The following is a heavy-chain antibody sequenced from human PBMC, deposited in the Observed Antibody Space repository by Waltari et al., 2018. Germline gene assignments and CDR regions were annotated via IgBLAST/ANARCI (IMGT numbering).Heavy chain of an antibody. J-gene: IGHJ4*02. CDR1: GGSFSGYY. V-gene: IGHV4-34*01. Sequence: QVQLQQWGAGLLKPSETLSLTCAVYGGSFSGYYWSWRRQPPGKGLEWIGEINHSGSTNYNPSLKSRVTISVDTSKTQFSLKLSSVTAADTAVYYCARRVTRPRARSDYWGQGTLVTVSS. CDR3: ARRVTRPRARSDY. CDR2: INHSGST. D-gene: IGHD3-16*02.